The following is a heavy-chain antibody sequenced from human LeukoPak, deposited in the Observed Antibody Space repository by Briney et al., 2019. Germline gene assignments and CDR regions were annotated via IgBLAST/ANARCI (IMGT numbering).Heavy chain of an antibody. Sequence: HPGGSLRLSCAASGFTFSSYAIHWVRQAPGKGQEWVAVISYDGSDKYYADSVKGRFTISRDNSKNTLYLQMNSLRGEDTAVYYCAKDKETYWGQGTLVIVSS. CDR1: GFTFSSYA. V-gene: IGHV3-30-3*01. J-gene: IGHJ4*02. CDR2: ISYDGSDK. CDR3: AKDKETY. D-gene: IGHD2-21*01.